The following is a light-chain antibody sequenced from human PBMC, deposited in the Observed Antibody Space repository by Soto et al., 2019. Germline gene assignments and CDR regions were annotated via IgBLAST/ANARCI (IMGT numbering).Light chain of an antibody. CDR3: QQYGSSPFT. J-gene: IGKJ3*01. Sequence: EVVMTQSPATLSVSPGERATLSCRASQSVSSSYLAWYQQKPGQAPRLLIYGASSRATGIPDRFSGSGSGTDFTLTISRVEPEDFAVYYCQQYGSSPFTFGPGTKVDIK. CDR1: QSVSSSY. V-gene: IGKV3-20*01. CDR2: GAS.